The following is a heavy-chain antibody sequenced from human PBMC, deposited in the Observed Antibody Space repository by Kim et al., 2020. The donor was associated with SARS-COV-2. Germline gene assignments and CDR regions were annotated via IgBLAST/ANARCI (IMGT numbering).Heavy chain of an antibody. J-gene: IGHJ4*02. V-gene: IGHV1-69*01. D-gene: IGHD4-17*01. CDR3: ARGRDYGDYYFDY. Sequence: YAQKFQGRVTITADESTSTAYMELSSLRSEDTAVYYCARGRDYGDYYFDYWGQGTLVTVSS.